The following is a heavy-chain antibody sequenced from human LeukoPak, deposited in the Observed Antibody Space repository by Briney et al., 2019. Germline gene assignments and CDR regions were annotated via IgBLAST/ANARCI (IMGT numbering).Heavy chain of an antibody. Sequence: ASVKVSCKASGGTFSSYAISWVRQATGQGLEWMGWMNPNSGNTGYAQKFQGRVTMTRNTSISTAYMELSSLRSEDTAVYYCARGGVLWFGAYYYYYYMDVWGKGTTVTISS. J-gene: IGHJ6*03. CDR2: MNPNSGNT. D-gene: IGHD3-10*01. CDR3: ARGGVLWFGAYYYYYYMDV. V-gene: IGHV1-8*02. CDR1: GGTFSSYA.